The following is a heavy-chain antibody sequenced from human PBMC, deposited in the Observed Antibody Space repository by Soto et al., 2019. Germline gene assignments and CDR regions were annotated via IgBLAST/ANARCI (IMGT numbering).Heavy chain of an antibody. D-gene: IGHD5-12*01. CDR2: IYYSGST. V-gene: IGHV4-31*03. J-gene: IGHJ4*02. CDR3: ARGDGGRGDDDPCDY. CDR1: GGSIYSGGYY. Sequence: QVQLQESGPGLVRPSQTLSLTCTVSGGSIYSGGYYWSWIRQHPGKGLEWMGYIYYSGSTYSKPSLKSRVTLSVDRSTNQSSLKLNSVTAAATAVYYCARGDGGRGDDDPCDYGGKGTLVTFSS.